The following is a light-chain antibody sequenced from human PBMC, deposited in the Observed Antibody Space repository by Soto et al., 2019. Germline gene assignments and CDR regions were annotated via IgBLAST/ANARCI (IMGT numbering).Light chain of an antibody. CDR2: DAS. V-gene: IGKV3D-20*01. CDR3: QQYGTSPWT. J-gene: IGKJ1*01. Sequence: EIVLTQFPAALSLSPGEXAXXSXRXRQSVDSRHLAWYQQKLGLAPRLLIFDASSRASGIPDRFSGSGSGTDFTLTISRLEPEDFAVYFCQQYGTSPWTFGLGTKVDIK. CDR1: QSVDSRH.